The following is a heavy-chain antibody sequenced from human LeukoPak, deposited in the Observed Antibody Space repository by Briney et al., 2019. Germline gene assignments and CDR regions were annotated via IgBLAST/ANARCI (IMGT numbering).Heavy chain of an antibody. CDR3: ARDLYDSSGYYFSPGYYYYGMDV. J-gene: IGHJ6*02. CDR2: ISSSSSYI. CDR1: GFTFSSYS. V-gene: IGHV3-21*01. Sequence: PGGSLRLSCAASGFTFSSYSMNWVRQAPGKGLEWVSSISSSSSYIYYADSVKGRFTISRDNAKNSLYLQMNSLRAEDTAVYYCARDLYDSSGYYFSPGYYYYGMDVWGQGTTVTVSS. D-gene: IGHD3-22*01.